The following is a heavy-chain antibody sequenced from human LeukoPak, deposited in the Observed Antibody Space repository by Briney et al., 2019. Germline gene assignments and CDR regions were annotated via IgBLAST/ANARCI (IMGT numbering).Heavy chain of an antibody. V-gene: IGHV3-74*01. J-gene: IGHJ4*01. D-gene: IGHD2-21*02. CDR3: ARELPREVTLDY. CDR1: GVTFISYG. CDR2: INTDGSST. Sequence: GGSLRLSCAVSGVTFISYGMQWVRQTPGEGLAWVSRINTDGSSTTYADSVKGRFTISRDNAKNTLYLQMNSLRAEDTAVYYCARELPREVTLDYWGQGTLVTVSS.